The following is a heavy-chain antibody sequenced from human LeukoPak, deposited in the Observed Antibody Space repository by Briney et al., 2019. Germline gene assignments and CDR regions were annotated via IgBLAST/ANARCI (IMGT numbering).Heavy chain of an antibody. Sequence: GASVKVSCKASGYTFTSYGISWVRQAPGQGLEWMGWISAYNGNTNYAQKLQGRVTMTTDTSTSTAYMELRSLRSDDTAVYYCARDGLRGYDYYGMDVWGQGTTVTVSS. V-gene: IGHV1-18*01. CDR3: ARDGLRGYDYYGMDV. CDR1: GYTFTSYG. D-gene: IGHD4-17*01. J-gene: IGHJ6*02. CDR2: ISAYNGNT.